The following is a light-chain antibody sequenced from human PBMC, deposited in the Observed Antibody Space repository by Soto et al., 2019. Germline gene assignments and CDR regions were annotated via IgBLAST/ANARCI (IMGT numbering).Light chain of an antibody. J-gene: IGLJ2*01. Sequence: QAVVTQPPSASGTPGQRVTISCSGSSSNIGSNNVNWYQQLPGTAPKVLIFSTNERPSGVPDRFSGSKSGTSASLAISGLQSEDEADYHCAAWDDSLNGVVFGGGTKLTVL. CDR3: AAWDDSLNGVV. CDR2: STN. CDR1: SSNIGSNN. V-gene: IGLV1-44*01.